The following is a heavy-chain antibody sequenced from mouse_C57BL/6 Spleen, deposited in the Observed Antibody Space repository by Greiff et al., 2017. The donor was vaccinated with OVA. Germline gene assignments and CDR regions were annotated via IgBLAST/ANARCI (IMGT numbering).Heavy chain of an antibody. J-gene: IGHJ2*01. V-gene: IGHV1-55*01. Sequence: QVQLKQPGAELVKPGASVKMSCKASGYTFTSYWITWVKQRPGQGLEWIGDIYPGSGSTNYNEKFKSKATLTVDTSSSTAYMQLSSLTSEDSAVYYCARWPNYYGSSRDYFDYWGQGTTLTVSS. D-gene: IGHD1-1*01. CDR2: IYPGSGST. CDR3: ARWPNYYGSSRDYFDY. CDR1: GYTFTSYW.